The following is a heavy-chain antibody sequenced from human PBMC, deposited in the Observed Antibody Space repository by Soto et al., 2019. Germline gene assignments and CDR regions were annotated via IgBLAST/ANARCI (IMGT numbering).Heavy chain of an antibody. Sequence: GGSLRLSCAASGVTFSNYAMNWVRQAPGKGLEWVSALSGSGGSTYYADSVKGRFTISRDNSENTLFLQMSSLRAEDTAVYYCAKASCSSTTCYADYWGQGTLVTVSS. J-gene: IGHJ4*02. CDR3: AKASCSSTTCYADY. D-gene: IGHD2-2*01. V-gene: IGHV3-23*01. CDR2: LSGSGGST. CDR1: GVTFSNYA.